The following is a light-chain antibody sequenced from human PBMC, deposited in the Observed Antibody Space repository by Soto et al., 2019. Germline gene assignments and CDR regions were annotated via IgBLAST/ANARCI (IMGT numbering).Light chain of an antibody. Sequence: DIQMTQSPSSLSASVGDRVTITCRASQSISIYLNWYQQKPGKAHKLLIYAASSLQSGVPSRFSGSGSGTDFTLTISSLQPEDFATYYCQQSYSTPLLTFGGGTKVEIK. J-gene: IGKJ4*01. V-gene: IGKV1-39*01. CDR3: QQSYSTPLLT. CDR2: AAS. CDR1: QSISIY.